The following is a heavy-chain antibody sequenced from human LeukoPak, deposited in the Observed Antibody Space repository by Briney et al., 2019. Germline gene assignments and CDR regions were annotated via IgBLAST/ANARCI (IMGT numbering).Heavy chain of an antibody. D-gene: IGHD3-16*02. J-gene: IGHJ5*02. CDR2: INHSGST. Sequence: PSETLSPTCAVYGGSFSGYYWSWIRQPPGKGLEWIGEINHSGSTNYNPSLKSRVTISVDTSKNQFSLKLSSVTAADTAVYYCARATHYDYIWGSYRFHNWFDPWGQGTLVTVSS. V-gene: IGHV4-34*01. CDR3: ARATHYDYIWGSYRFHNWFDP. CDR1: GGSFSGYY.